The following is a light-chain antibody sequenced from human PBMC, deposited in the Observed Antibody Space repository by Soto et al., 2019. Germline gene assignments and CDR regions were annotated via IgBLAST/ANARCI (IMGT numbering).Light chain of an antibody. V-gene: IGKV3-15*01. CDR2: GAP. CDR3: QQYNNWPPVT. Sequence: EIVMTQSPATLSVSPGERATLSCRASQSVSSNLAWYQQKPGQAPRLLIYGAPTRATGIPARFSGSGSGTEFTLSISSLQSEDFAVYYCQQYNNWPPVTFGQGTKLEIK. J-gene: IGKJ2*01. CDR1: QSVSSN.